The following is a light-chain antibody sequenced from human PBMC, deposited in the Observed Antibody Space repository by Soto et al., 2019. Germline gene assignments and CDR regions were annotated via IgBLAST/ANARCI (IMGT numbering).Light chain of an antibody. V-gene: IGKV3-11*01. CDR3: QWGSTFSQGSW. J-gene: IGKJ1*01. CDR1: QSVSSY. Sequence: NVRTQSPATLSLYPGESATLSYRAIQSVSSYLAWYQQKPGQAPRLLIYDASNRATGIPARFSGSESGTDFTLSTGGLESQVFAVYDWQWGSTFSQGSWFGEGTKVDIK. CDR2: DAS.